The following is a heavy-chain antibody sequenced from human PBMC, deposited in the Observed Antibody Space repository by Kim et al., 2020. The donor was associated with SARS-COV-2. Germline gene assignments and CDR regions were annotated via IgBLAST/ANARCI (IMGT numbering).Heavy chain of an antibody. CDR3: ARVGLYDSRRFFDY. J-gene: IGHJ4*02. D-gene: IGHD3-16*01. Sequence: NPSLKSRVTISVDKSKNQFSLKLSSVTAADTAVYYCARVGLYDSRRFFDYWGQGTLVTVSS. V-gene: IGHV4-4*02.